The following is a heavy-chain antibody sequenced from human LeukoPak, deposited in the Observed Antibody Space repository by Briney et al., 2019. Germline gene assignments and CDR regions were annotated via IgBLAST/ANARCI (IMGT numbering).Heavy chain of an antibody. D-gene: IGHD3-10*01. V-gene: IGHV3-7*01. CDR3: ARDSNPRGGYDAFDF. CDR2: IKGDESKK. J-gene: IGHJ3*01. CDR1: GFTFSGYW. Sequence: GGSLRLSCAASGFTFSGYWMTWVRQAPGKGLEWVANIKGDESKKYYVDSVRGGFTISRDNAKNSLYLQMNSVRAEDTAVYYCARDSNPRGGYDAFDFWGQGTLVTVSS.